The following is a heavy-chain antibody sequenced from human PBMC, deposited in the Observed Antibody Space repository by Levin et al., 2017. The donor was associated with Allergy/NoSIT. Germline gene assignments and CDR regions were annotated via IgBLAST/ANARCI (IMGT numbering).Heavy chain of an antibody. D-gene: IGHD6-13*01. CDR2: ISNSATDL. Sequence: GGSLRLSCAASGLTFSDYFMSWIRQAPGKGPEWIAHISNSATDLYYADSVKGRFTVSRDNAKESLYLHLSSLRAEDTAVYYCARVSQTVAAGIFDYWGQGTLVTVSS. V-gene: IGHV3-11*01. CDR1: GLTFSDYF. CDR3: ARVSQTVAAGIFDY. J-gene: IGHJ4*02.